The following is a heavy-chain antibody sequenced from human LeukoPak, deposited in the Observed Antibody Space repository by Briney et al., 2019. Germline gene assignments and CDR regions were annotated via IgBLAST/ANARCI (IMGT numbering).Heavy chain of an antibody. CDR3: AKGYCSSTSCYPEAPSDY. CDR1: GFTFSNYG. J-gene: IGHJ4*02. Sequence: GGSLRLSWAASGFTFSNYGMHWVRQAAGKRLEWVAVISYDGNSKYYVDSVKGRFTISRDNSKNTLYLQMNSLRAEDTAVYYCAKGYCSSTSCYPEAPSDYWGQGTLVTVSS. CDR2: ISYDGNSK. V-gene: IGHV3-30*18. D-gene: IGHD2-2*01.